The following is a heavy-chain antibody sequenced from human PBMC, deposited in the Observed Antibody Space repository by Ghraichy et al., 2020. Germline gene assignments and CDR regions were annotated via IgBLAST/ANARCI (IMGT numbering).Heavy chain of an antibody. CDR1: GFSISGYS. J-gene: IGHJ4*02. CDR2: IGIDERTK. CDR3: AKEFRFSGGLFDY. V-gene: IGHV3-30*02. Sequence: GGSLRLSCAASGFSISGYSMHWVRQAPGKGLEWVAVIGIDERTKYYADSVKGRFSLIRDNTNNTLYLQMNILRAEDTAVYYCAKEFRFSGGLFDYWGQGTLVTVSS. D-gene: IGHD3-3*01.